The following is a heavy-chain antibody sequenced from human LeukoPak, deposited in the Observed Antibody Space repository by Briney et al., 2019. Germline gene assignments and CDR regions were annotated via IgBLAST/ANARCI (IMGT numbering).Heavy chain of an antibody. D-gene: IGHD2-2*01. Sequence: GSLRLSCAATGFTFSNYWMHWVRQAPGKGLAWVSHINTDGSSTNYADSVKGRFTISRDNAKNTLHLQMNSLRAEDTAVYYCARERPAADFDFWGQGTLVIVSS. CDR2: INTDGSST. V-gene: IGHV3-74*01. CDR1: GFTFSNYW. CDR3: ARERPAADFDF. J-gene: IGHJ4*02.